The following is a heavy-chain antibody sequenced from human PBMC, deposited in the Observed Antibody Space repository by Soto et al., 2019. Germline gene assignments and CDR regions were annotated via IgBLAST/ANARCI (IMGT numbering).Heavy chain of an antibody. CDR3: AHRVLRTVFGLVTTTAIYFDF. D-gene: IGHD3-3*01. CDR2: IYWDDDK. J-gene: IGHJ4*02. Sequence: QITLKESGPTVVKPTETLTLTCTFSGFSLTTSGVGVGWVRQSPGKAPEWLALIYWDDDKRYSTSLKSRLTITKDSSKTQVVLTMANVVPADTATYYCAHRVLRTVFGLVTTTAIYFDFWGQGTPVVVSS. CDR1: GFSLTTSGVG. V-gene: IGHV2-5*02.